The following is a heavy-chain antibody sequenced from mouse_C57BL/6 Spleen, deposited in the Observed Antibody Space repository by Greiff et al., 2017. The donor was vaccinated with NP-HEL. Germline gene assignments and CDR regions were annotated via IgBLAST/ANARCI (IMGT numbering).Heavy chain of an antibody. Sequence: VQLQQSGPELVKPGASVKISCKASGYSFTGYYMNWVKQSPEKSLEWIGEINPSTGGTTYNQKFKAKATLTVDKSSSTAYMQLKSLTSEDSAVYYCARSKVYYGNSDAMDYWGQGTSVTVSS. D-gene: IGHD2-1*01. V-gene: IGHV1-42*01. CDR3: ARSKVYYGNSDAMDY. J-gene: IGHJ4*01. CDR2: INPSTGGT. CDR1: GYSFTGYY.